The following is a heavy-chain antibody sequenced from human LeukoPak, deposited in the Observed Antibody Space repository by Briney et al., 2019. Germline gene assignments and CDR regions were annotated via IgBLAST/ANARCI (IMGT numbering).Heavy chain of an antibody. CDR3: ARSIRYFDWSHFDY. Sequence: SVKVSCKASGGTFSSYAISWVRQAPGQGLEWMGGIIPIFGTANYAQKFQGRVTITADESTSTAYMELSSLRSEDTAVYYCARSIRYFDWSHFDYWGQGTLVTVSS. D-gene: IGHD3-9*01. V-gene: IGHV1-69*13. J-gene: IGHJ4*02. CDR2: IIPIFGTA. CDR1: GGTFSSYA.